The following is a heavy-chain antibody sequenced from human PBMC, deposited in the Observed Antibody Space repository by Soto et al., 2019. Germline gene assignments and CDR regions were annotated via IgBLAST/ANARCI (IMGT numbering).Heavy chain of an antibody. CDR1: GGTFKNYF. Sequence: HVQLVQSGAEVKKPGSSVKVSCKTSGGTFKNYFVSWVRQAPGQGLEWMGKAVPGRNGTDYARKFQGRVTITADESTTTVYMELSSLRSDDTAVYYCANLVVTSRDYQYHYDWDVWGQGTAVIVSS. J-gene: IGHJ6*02. CDR3: ANLVVTSRDYQYHYDWDV. CDR2: AVPGRNGT. V-gene: IGHV1-69*11. D-gene: IGHD2-21*01.